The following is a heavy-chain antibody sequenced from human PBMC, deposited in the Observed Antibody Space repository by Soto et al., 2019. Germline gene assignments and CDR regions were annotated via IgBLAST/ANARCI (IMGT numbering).Heavy chain of an antibody. J-gene: IGHJ4*02. CDR3: TKRNRHVSGSADY. Sequence: EVQLLESGGGLVQPGGSLRLSCAASGFTFSNYGMNWVRQAPGKGLEWVSTISESGGGTYYADSVKGRFTISRDNSKNTLYLQMNSLRAEDTAVYYCTKRNRHVSGSADYWGQGTLVTVSS. CDR1: GFTFSNYG. V-gene: IGHV3-23*01. CDR2: ISESGGGT. D-gene: IGHD3-16*01.